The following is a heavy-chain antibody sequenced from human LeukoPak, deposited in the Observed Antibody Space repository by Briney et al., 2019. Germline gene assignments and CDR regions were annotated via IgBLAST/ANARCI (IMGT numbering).Heavy chain of an antibody. D-gene: IGHD4-17*01. V-gene: IGHV7-4-1*02. J-gene: IGHJ5*02. CDR3: ARVDDYGDLNWFDP. CDR2: INTNTGNP. CDR1: GYTFTSHA. Sequence: ASVTVSCTASGYTFTSHAMNWVRQAPGQGLEWMGWINTNTGNPTYAQGFTGRFVFSLDTSVSTAYLQISSLKAEDTAVYYCARVDDYGDLNWFDPWGQGTLVTVSS.